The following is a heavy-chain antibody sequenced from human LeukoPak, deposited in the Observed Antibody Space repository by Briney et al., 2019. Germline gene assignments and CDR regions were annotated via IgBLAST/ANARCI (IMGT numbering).Heavy chain of an antibody. CDR3: AKGDSGTYPYYFDY. D-gene: IGHD1-26*01. CDR1: GFTFSSYA. V-gene: IGHV3-33*06. CDR2: IWYDGSNK. J-gene: IGHJ4*02. Sequence: QSGGSLRLSCAASGFTFSSYAVTWVRQAPGKGLEWVAVIWYDGSNKYYADSVKGRFTISRDNSKNTLYLQMNGLRAEDTAVYYCAKGDSGTYPYYFDYWGQGTLVTVSS.